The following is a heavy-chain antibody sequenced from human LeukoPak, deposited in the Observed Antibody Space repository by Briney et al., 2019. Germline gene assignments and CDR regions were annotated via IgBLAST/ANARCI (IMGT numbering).Heavy chain of an antibody. CDR3: ARGSLQLWHGGLVDY. Sequence: ALVKVSCKASGYTFTGYYMHWVRQAPGQGLEWMGWINPNSGGTNYAQKFQGRVTMTRDTSISTAYMELSRLRSDDTAVYYCARGSLQLWHGGLVDYWGQGTLVTVSS. CDR1: GYTFTGYY. V-gene: IGHV1-2*02. CDR2: INPNSGGT. D-gene: IGHD5-18*01. J-gene: IGHJ4*02.